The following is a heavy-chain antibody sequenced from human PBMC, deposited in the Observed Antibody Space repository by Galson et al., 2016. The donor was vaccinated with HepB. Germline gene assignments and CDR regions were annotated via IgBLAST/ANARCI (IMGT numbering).Heavy chain of an antibody. Sequence: LRLSCAASGFPFSSYGMHWVRQAPGKGLEWLAFMSHDGSSKYYADSVKGRFTISRDNSKNTVYLQMNSLRAEDTAVYYCAKWSRWELQRPFSDIWGQGTMVFVSS. CDR2: MSHDGSSK. V-gene: IGHV3-30*18. J-gene: IGHJ3*02. CDR1: GFPFSSYG. CDR3: AKWSRWELQRPFSDI. D-gene: IGHD1-26*01.